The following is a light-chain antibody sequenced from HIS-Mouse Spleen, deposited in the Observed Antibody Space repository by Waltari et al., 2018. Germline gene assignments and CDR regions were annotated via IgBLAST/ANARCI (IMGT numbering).Light chain of an antibody. CDR3: QSADSSGTYRV. CDR1: ALPKQH. Sequence: SYELTQPPSVSVSPGQTARITCSGDALPKQHAYWYQQKPGQAPVLVIYKDSERPSGIPGRFSGSSSGTTVTLTISGVQAEDEADYYCQSADSSGTYRVFGSGTKVTVL. V-gene: IGLV3-25*03. J-gene: IGLJ6*01. CDR2: KDS.